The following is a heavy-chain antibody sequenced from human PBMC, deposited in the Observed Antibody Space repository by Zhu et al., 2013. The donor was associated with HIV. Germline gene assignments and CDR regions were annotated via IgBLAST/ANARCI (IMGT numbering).Heavy chain of an antibody. Sequence: QMQLVQSGPEVKKPGTSVKVSCKASGFTFTSSAVQWVRQARGQRLEWIGWIVVGSGNTNYAQKFQERVTITRDMSTSTAYMELSSLRSEDTAVYYCAADLRGSGWYGFYGMDVWGQGTTGHRLL. V-gene: IGHV1-58*01. J-gene: IGHJ6*02. CDR2: IVVGSGNT. D-gene: IGHD6-19*01. CDR1: GFTFTSSA. CDR3: AADLRGSGWYGFYGMDV.